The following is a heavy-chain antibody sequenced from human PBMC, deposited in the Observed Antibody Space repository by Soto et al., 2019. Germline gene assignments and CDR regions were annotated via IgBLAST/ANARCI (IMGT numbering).Heavy chain of an antibody. V-gene: IGHV4-39*01. J-gene: IGHJ4*02. CDR3: ARLEGLATSSYYFDF. Sequence: PSETLSLTCSVSGDSINSDKYYWGWIRQPPGKGLEWIGSIYYRGNTYYNPSLQTRVTISLDKSKNQFSLKLNPVTAADSAVYFCARLEGLATSSYYFDFWGQGALVTVSS. CDR2: IYYRGNT. CDR1: GDSINSDKYY. D-gene: IGHD6-6*01.